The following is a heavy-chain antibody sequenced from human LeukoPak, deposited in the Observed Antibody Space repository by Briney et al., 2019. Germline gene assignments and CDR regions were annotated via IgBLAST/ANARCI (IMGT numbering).Heavy chain of an antibody. Sequence: GGSLRLSCAASGFTFSSDSMNWVRQAPGKGLEWVSSISSSSTNTFYADSVKGRFTISRDNAKNSLYLQMNSLRDEDTAVYYCARDDRGIAAAGFFDYWGQGTLVTVSS. CDR1: GFTFSSDS. CDR2: ISSSSTNT. V-gene: IGHV3-21*01. J-gene: IGHJ4*02. CDR3: ARDDRGIAAAGFFDY. D-gene: IGHD6-13*01.